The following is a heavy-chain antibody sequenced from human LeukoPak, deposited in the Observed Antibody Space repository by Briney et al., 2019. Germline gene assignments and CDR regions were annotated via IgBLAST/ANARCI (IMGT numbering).Heavy chain of an antibody. J-gene: IGHJ6*03. D-gene: IGHD4-11*01. CDR1: GDSISSSHW. V-gene: IGHV4-4*02. CDR3: ARYSNYGDYYYYYMDV. Sequence: PSETLSLTCAVSGDSISSSHWWSWVRQSPGKCLEWIGEIYHSGNTNYNPSVKSRVAISLDKASNQFSLKLSSVTAADTAVYYCARYSNYGDYYYYYMDVWGKGTTVTVSS. CDR2: IYHSGNT.